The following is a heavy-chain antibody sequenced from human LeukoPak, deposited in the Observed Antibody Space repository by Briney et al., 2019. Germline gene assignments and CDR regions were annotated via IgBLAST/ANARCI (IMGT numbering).Heavy chain of an antibody. J-gene: IGHJ4*02. CDR1: GLASSSYT. CDR3: ARGPCSGGSCRYYFDY. D-gene: IGHD2-15*01. Sequence: PGGSLRLSCAASGLASSSYTMHLVRQAPGKGLEWVSYISSSSSAIYYADSVKGRFTISRDNAKSSLYLQMNSLRAEDTAVNYCARGPCSGGSCRYYFDYWGQGTLVTVSS. V-gene: IGHV3-48*01. CDR2: ISSSSSAI.